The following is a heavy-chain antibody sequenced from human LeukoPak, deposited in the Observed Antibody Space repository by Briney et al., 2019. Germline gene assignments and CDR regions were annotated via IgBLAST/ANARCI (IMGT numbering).Heavy chain of an antibody. J-gene: IGHJ4*02. CDR2: IIGSGGST. D-gene: IGHD3-10*01. Sequence: GGSLRLSCAASGFTFSSYAMCWVRQAPGKGLECVSAIIGSGGSTYYADSARGRFTISRDNTKKSLYLQMNSLRAEDTPVYYCTKGPDLLWFGECFDYWGQGTLVTVSS. CDR3: TKGPDLLWFGECFDY. CDR1: GFTFSSYA. V-gene: IGHV3-23*01.